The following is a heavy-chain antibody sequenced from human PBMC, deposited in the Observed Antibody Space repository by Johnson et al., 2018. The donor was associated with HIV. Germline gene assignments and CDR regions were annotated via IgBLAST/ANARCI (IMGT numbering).Heavy chain of an antibody. Sequence: VQLAESGGGLIQPGGSLRLSCAASGFTVSSTYMSWVRQAPGKGLEWVSAIYSGGSTYYADSLKGRFTISRDNSKNTLDLQMNSLRAEDTAVYYCARDSDISLGVAGAFDIWGQGTMVTVSA. CDR1: GFTVSSTY. D-gene: IGHD3-9*01. J-gene: IGHJ3*02. CDR3: ARDSDISLGVAGAFDI. CDR2: IYSGGST. V-gene: IGHV3-53*01.